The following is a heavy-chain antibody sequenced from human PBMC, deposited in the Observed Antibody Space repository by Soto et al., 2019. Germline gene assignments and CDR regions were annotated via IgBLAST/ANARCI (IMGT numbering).Heavy chain of an antibody. D-gene: IGHD3-22*01. J-gene: IGHJ4*02. Sequence: GGSLRLSCAASGFTVSSNYMSWVRQAPGKGLEWVSVIYSGDSTNNAYYADSVNGRFTISRDNSKNTLYLQMNRLRAEDTAVYYCARATYYYDSSGHSFDYWGQGALVTVSS. CDR2: IYSGDSTNNA. V-gene: IGHV3-66*01. CDR3: ARATYYYDSSGHSFDY. CDR1: GFTVSSNY.